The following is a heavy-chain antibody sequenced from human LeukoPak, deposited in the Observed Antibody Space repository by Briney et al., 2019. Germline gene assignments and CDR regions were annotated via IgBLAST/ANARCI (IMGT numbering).Heavy chain of an antibody. J-gene: IGHJ5*02. V-gene: IGHV4-59*01. CDR1: GSSISSYY. CDR2: VSYSGNT. CDR3: ARGRDGGNYTPLDL. Sequence: SETLSLTCTVSGSSISSYYWSWIRQPPGKGLEWIGCVSYSGNTNYNPSLKSRVTISVDTSKNQFSLKLTSVTAADTAVYYCARGRDGGNYTPLDLWGQGTLVTVSS. D-gene: IGHD4-23*01.